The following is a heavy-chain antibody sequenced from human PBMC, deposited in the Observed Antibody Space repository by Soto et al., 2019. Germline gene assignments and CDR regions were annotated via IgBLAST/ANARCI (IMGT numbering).Heavy chain of an antibody. V-gene: IGHV1-3*01. CDR2: INAGYGNT. CDR1: GYTFSSYA. D-gene: IGHD7-27*01. Sequence: SVKVSCQASGYTFSSYAMHWVRQAPGQRLEWMGWINAGYGNTKSSQKFQDRVTISRDTSASTAYMELTSLRSEDTAVYYCARDTGDGTFDFWGQGTLVTVSS. CDR3: ARDTGDGTFDF. J-gene: IGHJ4*02.